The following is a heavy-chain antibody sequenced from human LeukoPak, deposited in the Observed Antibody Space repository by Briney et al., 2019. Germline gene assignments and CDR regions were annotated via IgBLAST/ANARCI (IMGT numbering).Heavy chain of an antibody. CDR1: GYSFTSYW. V-gene: IGHV5-51*01. J-gene: IGHJ5*02. CDR3: ARLQEGYCSGGSCYSGNWLDP. CDR2: IYPGDSDT. Sequence: GESLKISCKGSGYSFTSYWIGWVRQMPGKGLEWMGIIYPGDSDTRYSPSFQGQVTTSADKSISTAYLQWSSLKASDTAMYYCARLQEGYCSGGSCYSGNWLDPWGQGTLVTVSS. D-gene: IGHD2-15*01.